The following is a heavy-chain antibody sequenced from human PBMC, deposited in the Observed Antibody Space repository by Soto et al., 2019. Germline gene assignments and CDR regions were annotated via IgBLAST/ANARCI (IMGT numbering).Heavy chain of an antibody. Sequence: PSETLSLTCTVSGGSISSGGYYWSWIRQHPGKGLEWIGYIYYSGSTYYNPSLKSRVTISVDTSKNQFSLKLSSVTAADTAVYYCARTSPPGGTTARFHYQAYYFDYWGQGTLVTVSS. J-gene: IGHJ4*02. CDR1: GGSISSGGYY. CDR2: IYYSGST. CDR3: ARTSPPGGTTARFHYQAYYFDY. D-gene: IGHD1-7*01. V-gene: IGHV4-31*03.